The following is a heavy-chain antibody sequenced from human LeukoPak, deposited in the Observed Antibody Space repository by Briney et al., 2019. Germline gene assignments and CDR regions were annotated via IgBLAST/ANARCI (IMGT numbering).Heavy chain of an antibody. CDR1: GGSISSSSYY. CDR3: ARDLGKEGVLLWFGELLSAYYSYDLDV. D-gene: IGHD3-10*01. J-gene: IGHJ6*02. V-gene: IGHV4-39*07. CDR2: IYYSGST. Sequence: PSETLSLTCTVSGGSISSSSYYWGCIRQPPGKGLEWIGSIYYSGSTYCNPSLKSRVTISVDTSKHQFSLKLGSVTAADTAVYYCARDLGKEGVLLWFGELLSAYYSYDLDVWGQGPTVTVPS.